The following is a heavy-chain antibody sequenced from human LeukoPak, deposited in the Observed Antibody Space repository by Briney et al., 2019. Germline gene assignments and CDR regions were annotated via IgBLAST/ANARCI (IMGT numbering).Heavy chain of an antibody. CDR1: GGSISRYY. Sequence: SETLSLTCTVSGGSISRYYGSCLRQPPGEGRECVGYIYYSGSTKYNPLFKSRVNISQETCQKHTSLKQRSVAAPEPGVYYCGRQTKYDAVDIWGRGTMLSV. V-gene: IGHV4-59*08. J-gene: IGHJ3*02. CDR3: GRQTKYDAVDI. D-gene: IGHD1/OR15-1a*01. CDR2: IYYSGST.